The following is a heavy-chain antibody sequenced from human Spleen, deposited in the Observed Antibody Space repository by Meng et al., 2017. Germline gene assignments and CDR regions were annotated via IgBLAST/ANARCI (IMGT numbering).Heavy chain of an antibody. J-gene: IGHJ4*02. CDR1: GFTVSKNY. D-gene: IGHD6-13*01. Sequence: EVQLVESGGGLVQPGGPLRLSCSASGFTVSKNYMSWVRQAPGKGLEWVAYIDSGGNTFYADSVKGRFIISRDNSKNTLSLQMNSLRAEDTAVYYCARSFIAAAGGGYWGQGTLVTVSS. CDR2: IDSGGNT. V-gene: IGHV3-66*01. CDR3: ARSFIAAAGGGY.